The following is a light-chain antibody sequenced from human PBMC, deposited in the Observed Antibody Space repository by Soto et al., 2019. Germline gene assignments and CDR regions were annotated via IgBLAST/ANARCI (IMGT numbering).Light chain of an antibody. CDR1: QSVSSN. CDR2: GAS. CDR3: QQYNPYSPWT. V-gene: IGKV3-15*01. Sequence: EIVMTQSPATLSVSPGERATLSCRASQSVSSNLAWYQQKPGQAPRLLIYGASTRATGIPARFSGSGSGTEFTLTISSLQSEDFATYYCQQYNPYSPWTFGQGTKVDIK. J-gene: IGKJ1*01.